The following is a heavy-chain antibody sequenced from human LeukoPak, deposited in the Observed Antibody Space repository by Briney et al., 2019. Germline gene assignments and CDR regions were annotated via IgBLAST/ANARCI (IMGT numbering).Heavy chain of an antibody. V-gene: IGHV4-39*07. J-gene: IGHJ6*04. D-gene: IGHD3-22*01. Sequence: SETLSLTCTVSGGSISSSSYYWGWIRQPPGKGLEWIGSIYYSGSTYYNPSLKSRVTISVDTSTNQFSLKLSSVTAADTAVYYCACGETSEYYYDRSGYYPVWGKGTTVTVSS. CDR3: ACGETSEYYYDRSGYYPV. CDR1: GGSISSSSYY. CDR2: IYYSGST.